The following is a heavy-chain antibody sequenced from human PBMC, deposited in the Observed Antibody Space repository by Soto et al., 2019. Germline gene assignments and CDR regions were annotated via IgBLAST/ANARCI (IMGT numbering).Heavy chain of an antibody. CDR3: ARAIDYDILTGYPAPPDY. Sequence: GSLRLSCAASGFTFSSYDMHWVRQATGKGLEWVSAIGTAGDTYYPGSVKGRFTISRENAKNSLYLQMNSLGAGDTAVYYCARAIDYDILTGYPAPPDYWGQGTLVTVSS. V-gene: IGHV3-13*04. CDR1: GFTFSSYD. D-gene: IGHD3-9*01. J-gene: IGHJ4*02. CDR2: IGTAGDT.